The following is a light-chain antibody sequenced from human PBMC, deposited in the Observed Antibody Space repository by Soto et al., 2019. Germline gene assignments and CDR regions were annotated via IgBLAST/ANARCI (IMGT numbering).Light chain of an antibody. V-gene: IGLV2-8*01. J-gene: IGLJ3*02. Sequence: QSALTQPLSASGSPGQSVTISCTGTRSDVGGYDYVSCYQQHPRRAPLLIIYDVIMRPSGVHDCFSGANAGNTASLTVSGLDDDDEADYYCPSYAGSDNLVFGGGTKLTVL. CDR2: DVI. CDR3: PSYAGSDNLV. CDR1: RSDVGGYDY.